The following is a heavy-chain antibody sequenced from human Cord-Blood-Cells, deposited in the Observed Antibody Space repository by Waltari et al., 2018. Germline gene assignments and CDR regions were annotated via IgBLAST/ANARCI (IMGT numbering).Heavy chain of an antibody. D-gene: IGHD6-6*01. V-gene: IGHV3-23*01. CDR1: GFTFSGFA. CDR2: ISGSGGST. J-gene: IGHJ4*02. CDR3: AKRPAGSSFDY. Sequence: EEQLLGSGGGLVPPGGSVRRSCAASGFTFSGFALSWGRQAQGKGLEWVSAISGSGGSTYYADSVKGRFTISRDNSKNTLYLQMNSLRAEDTAVYYCAKRPAGSSFDYWGQGTLVTVSS.